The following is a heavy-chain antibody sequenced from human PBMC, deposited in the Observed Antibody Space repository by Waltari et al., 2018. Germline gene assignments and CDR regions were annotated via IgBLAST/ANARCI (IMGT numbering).Heavy chain of an antibody. V-gene: IGHV3-21*03. CDR1: GFTFMDSD. CDR3: TRDLYGSGGDWFDP. Sequence: EVRLAESGGGLVKPGGSLGLSCTPSGFTFMDSDMNWVRQAPGTGLEWVSSIGGTHSNIFYADSVKGRFTVSRDNAKNSLYLQMDNLRAEDSGLYFCTRDLYGSGGDWFDPWGQGTLVTVSS. J-gene: IGHJ5*02. D-gene: IGHD3-10*01. CDR2: IGGTHSNI.